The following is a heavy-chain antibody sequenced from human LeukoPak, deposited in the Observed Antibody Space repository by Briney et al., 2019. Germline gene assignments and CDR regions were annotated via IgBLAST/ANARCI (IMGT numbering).Heavy chain of an antibody. V-gene: IGHV3-66*01. CDR1: GFTVSSNY. CDR3: AKVGFYDSSGFDY. Sequence: GSLRLSCAASGFTVSSNYMTWVRQAPGKGLEWVSGAYSGGKTYNADSVKGRFPISRDNSKNTLYLQMNSLRAEDSAVYYCAKVGFYDSSGFDYWGQGTLDSVSS. CDR2: AYSGGKT. D-gene: IGHD3-22*01. J-gene: IGHJ4*02.